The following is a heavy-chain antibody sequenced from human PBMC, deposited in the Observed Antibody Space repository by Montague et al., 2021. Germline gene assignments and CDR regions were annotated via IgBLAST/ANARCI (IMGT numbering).Heavy chain of an antibody. CDR3: ARGLFGTVNGQYSGGWYYFDK. Sequence: SETLSLTCGLSGGSLSGYYWAWIRQTHGKGLEWIGNINHSGSAKYNSSLKNRVSISVGVSNNQFFLDLTPVTAADTAMYFCARGLFGTVNGQYSGGWYYFDKWGQGTMVTVSS. D-gene: IGHD6-19*01. CDR2: INHSGSA. J-gene: IGHJ4*02. V-gene: IGHV4-34*01. CDR1: GGSLSGYY.